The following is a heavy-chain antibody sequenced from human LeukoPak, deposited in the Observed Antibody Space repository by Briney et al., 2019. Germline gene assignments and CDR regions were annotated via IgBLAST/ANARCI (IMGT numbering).Heavy chain of an antibody. Sequence: ASVKVSCKASGYTFTCYYMHWVRQAPGQGLEWMGWINPNSGGTNYAQKFQGRVTMTRDSSISTAYMELSRLRSDDTAVYYCARDHSPLTVAAANWFDPWGQGTLVTVSS. V-gene: IGHV1-2*02. J-gene: IGHJ5*02. CDR1: GYTFTCYY. D-gene: IGHD6-13*01. CDR2: INPNSGGT. CDR3: ARDHSPLTVAAANWFDP.